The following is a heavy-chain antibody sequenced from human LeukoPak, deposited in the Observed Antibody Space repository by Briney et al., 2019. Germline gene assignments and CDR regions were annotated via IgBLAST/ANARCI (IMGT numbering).Heavy chain of an antibody. V-gene: IGHV3-7*01. CDR3: ARPPNGMRGYSYELDGMDV. Sequence: GGSLRLSCAASGFTFSSYWMSWVRQAPGKGLEWVANIKQDGSEKYYVDSVKGRFTISRDNAKNSLYLQMNSLRAEDTAVYYCARPPNGMRGYSYELDGMDVWGQGTTVTVSS. J-gene: IGHJ6*02. CDR2: IKQDGSEK. D-gene: IGHD5-18*01. CDR1: GFTFSSYW.